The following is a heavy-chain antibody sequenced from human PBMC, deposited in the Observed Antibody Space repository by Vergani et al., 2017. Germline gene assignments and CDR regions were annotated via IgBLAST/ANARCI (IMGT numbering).Heavy chain of an antibody. CDR3: ARDIVVVPAAIRYMDV. J-gene: IGHJ6*03. CDR1: GGTFSSYA. D-gene: IGHD2-2*01. Sequence: QVQLVQTGAEVKKPGSSVKVSCKASGGTFSSYAISWVRQAPGQGLEWMGGIIPIFGTANYAQKFQGRVTITADESTSTAYMELSSLRSEDTAVYYCARDIVVVPAAIRYMDVWGKGTTVTVSS. CDR2: IIPIFGTA. V-gene: IGHV1-69*01.